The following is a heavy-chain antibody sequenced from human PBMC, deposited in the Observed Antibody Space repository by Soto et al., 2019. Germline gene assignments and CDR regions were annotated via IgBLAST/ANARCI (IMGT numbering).Heavy chain of an antibody. CDR1: CGSIISYY. Sequence: SETLSLTCTFSCGSIISYYWSWIRQPAGKGLEWIGRIYTSGSTNYNPSLKSRVTMSVDTSKNQFSLKLSSVTAADTAVYYCARVYSSGWLYYFDYWGQGTLVTVSS. CDR2: IYTSGST. J-gene: IGHJ4*02. CDR3: ARVYSSGWLYYFDY. V-gene: IGHV4-4*07. D-gene: IGHD6-19*01.